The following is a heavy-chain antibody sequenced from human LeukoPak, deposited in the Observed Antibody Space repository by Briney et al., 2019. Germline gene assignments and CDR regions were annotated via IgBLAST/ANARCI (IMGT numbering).Heavy chain of an antibody. Sequence: GGSLRLSCAASGFTFSSYGMHWFRQAPGKGLEWVAVIWYDGSNKYYADSVKGRFTISRDNSKNTLYLQMNSLRAEDTAVYYCAKGAAGGYYSYYMDVWGKGTTVTVSS. D-gene: IGHD2-15*01. CDR2: IWYDGSNK. V-gene: IGHV3-33*06. CDR1: GFTFSSYG. J-gene: IGHJ6*03. CDR3: AKGAAGGYYSYYMDV.